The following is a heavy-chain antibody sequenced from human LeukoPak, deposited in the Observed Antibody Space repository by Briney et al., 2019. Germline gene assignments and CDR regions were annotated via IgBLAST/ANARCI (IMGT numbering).Heavy chain of an antibody. Sequence: GGSLRLSCAASGFTFSSYGMHWVRQAPGKGLEWVVFIRYDGSNKYYADSVKGRFTISRDNSKNTLYLQMNSLRAEDTAVYYCAKAYPPSGVAGTIFDYWGQGTLVTVSS. D-gene: IGHD6-19*01. J-gene: IGHJ4*02. CDR2: IRYDGSNK. CDR3: AKAYPPSGVAGTIFDY. V-gene: IGHV3-30*02. CDR1: GFTFSSYG.